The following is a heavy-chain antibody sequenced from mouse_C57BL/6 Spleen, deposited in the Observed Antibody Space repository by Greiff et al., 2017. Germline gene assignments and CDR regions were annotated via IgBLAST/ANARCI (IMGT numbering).Heavy chain of an antibody. CDR1: GYTFTSYW. J-gene: IGHJ4*01. Sequence: QVQLQQPGAELVRPGSSVKLSCKASGYTFTSYWMHWVKQRPIQGLEWIGNIDPSDSETHYNQKFKDKATLTVDKSSSTAYMQLSSLTSEDSAVYYCAREGETYYAMDYWGQGTSVTVSS. CDR3: AREGETYYAMDY. CDR2: IDPSDSET. V-gene: IGHV1-52*01.